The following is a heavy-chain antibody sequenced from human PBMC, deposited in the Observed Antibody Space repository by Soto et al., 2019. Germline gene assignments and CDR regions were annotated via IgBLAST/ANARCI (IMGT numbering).Heavy chain of an antibody. V-gene: IGHV3-33*01. CDR1: GFTFSSYG. Sequence: QVQLVESGGGVVQPGRSLRLSCSASGFTFSSYGMHWVRQAPGKWLEWVAVIWYDGSNKYYADSVKGRFTISRDNSKNTLYLQMNSLRVDDTAVYYCARPGYWGQGTLVTVSS. CDR2: IWYDGSNK. CDR3: ARPGY. J-gene: IGHJ4*02.